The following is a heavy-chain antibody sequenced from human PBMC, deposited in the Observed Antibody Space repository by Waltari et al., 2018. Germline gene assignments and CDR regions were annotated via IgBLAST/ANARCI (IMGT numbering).Heavy chain of an antibody. CDR2: MSGIVSTT. CDR3: VRDERWLHLIGTFDS. V-gene: IGHV3-11*01. J-gene: IGHJ4*02. CDR1: GFTFSDYY. Sequence: QVLLVESGGGLVKPGGSLRLSCAASGFTFSDYYMSWVRHVPGKGREWVSHMSGIVSTTNYAASVKGRFTISRANAKNSVFLQLNSLRADDTAMYYCVRDERWLHLIGTFDSWGQGTLVTVSS. D-gene: IGHD3-9*01.